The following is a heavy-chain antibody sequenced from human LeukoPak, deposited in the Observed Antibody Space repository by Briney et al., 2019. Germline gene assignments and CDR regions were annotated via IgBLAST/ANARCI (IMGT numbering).Heavy chain of an antibody. CDR3: AKDRGNIVGATMIN. Sequence: PGGSLRLSCAASGFTFSSYAMSWVRQAPGKGLEGVSAISGSGGSTYYADSVKGRFTISRDNSKNTLYLQMNSLRAEDTAVYYCAKDRGNIVGATMINWGQGTLVTVSS. CDR2: ISGSGGST. D-gene: IGHD1-26*01. J-gene: IGHJ4*02. CDR1: GFTFSSYA. V-gene: IGHV3-23*01.